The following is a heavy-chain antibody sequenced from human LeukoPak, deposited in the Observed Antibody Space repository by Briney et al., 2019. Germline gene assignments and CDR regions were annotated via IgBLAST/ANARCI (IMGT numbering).Heavy chain of an antibody. CDR2: IKSKTDGGTT. CDR1: GFTFSNAW. V-gene: IGHV3-15*01. Sequence: NPWGSLRLSCAASGFTFSNAWMSWVRQAPGKGLEWVGRIKSKTDGGTTDYAAPVKGRFTISRDDSKNTLYLQMNSLRAEDTAVYYCARDRRGSYYHTPLDYWGQGTLVTVSS. CDR3: ARDRRGSYYHTPLDY. J-gene: IGHJ4*02. D-gene: IGHD1-26*01.